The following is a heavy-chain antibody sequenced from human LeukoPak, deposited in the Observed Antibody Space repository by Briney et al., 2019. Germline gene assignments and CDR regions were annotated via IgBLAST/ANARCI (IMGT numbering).Heavy chain of an antibody. V-gene: IGHV4-39*07. CDR1: GDSISSSSYY. CDR3: ARGRTSWGY. J-gene: IGHJ4*02. CDR2: IYYSGNT. D-gene: IGHD2-2*01. Sequence: SETLSLTCTVSGDSISSSSYYWGWIRQPPGKGLEWIGYIYYSGNTNYNPSLKSRVTISVDTSKNQFSLKLSSVTAADTAVYYCARGRTSWGYWGQGTLVTVSS.